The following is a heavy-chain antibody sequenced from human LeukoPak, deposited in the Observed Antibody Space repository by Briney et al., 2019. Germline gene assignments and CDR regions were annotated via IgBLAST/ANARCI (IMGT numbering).Heavy chain of an antibody. V-gene: IGHV3-30*04. D-gene: IGHD2-2*01. CDR1: GFTFSSYS. CDR3: ARESPAFDH. CDR2: ISYDGSKK. J-gene: IGHJ4*02. Sequence: GGSLRPSCAASGFTFSSYSMHWVRQATGKGLEWVAVISYDGSKKYYGDSVKGRFTISRDLSKNTMYLQMNSLRVEDTAVYYCARESPAFDHWGQGTLVTVSS.